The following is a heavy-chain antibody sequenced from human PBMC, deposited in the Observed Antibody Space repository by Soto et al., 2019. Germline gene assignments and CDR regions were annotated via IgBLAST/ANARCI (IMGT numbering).Heavy chain of an antibody. D-gene: IGHD3-9*01. V-gene: IGHV4-30-2*01. J-gene: IGHJ5*02. CDR1: GGSISSGGYS. CDR3: ASSMPYYDILTGYYPNNWFDP. CDR2: IYHSGST. Sequence: PSETLSLTCAVSGGSISSGGYSWSWIRQPPGKGLEWIGYIYHSGSTYYNPSLKSRVTISVDRSKNQFSLKLSSVTAADTAVYYCASSMPYYDILTGYYPNNWFDPWGQGTLVTVSS.